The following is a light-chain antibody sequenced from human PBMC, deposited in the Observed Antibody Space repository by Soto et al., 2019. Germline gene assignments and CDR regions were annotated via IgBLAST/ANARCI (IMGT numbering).Light chain of an antibody. Sequence: DIQMTQSPSTLSASVGDRVTITCRASQTISSWLACYQQKPGKAAKLLIYKASSLESAVPSSFSGGGSGTYFTLTISRVQADDVGTYYCQQYNSPYTFGRGTKLEIK. CDR2: KAS. J-gene: IGKJ2*01. V-gene: IGKV1-5*03. CDR1: QTISSW. CDR3: QQYNSPYT.